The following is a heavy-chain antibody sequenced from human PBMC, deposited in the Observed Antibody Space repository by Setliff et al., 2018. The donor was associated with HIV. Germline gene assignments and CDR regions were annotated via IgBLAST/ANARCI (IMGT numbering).Heavy chain of an antibody. Sequence: SVKVSCKASGGSFSSYAISWVRQAPGQGLEWMGGIIPIFGTAKYAQKFQGRVTITTDESTSTAYMELSSLGSEDTAVYYCAREDIAVASAFDIWGQGTMVTVSS. D-gene: IGHD6-19*01. CDR3: AREDIAVASAFDI. J-gene: IGHJ3*02. V-gene: IGHV1-69*05. CDR2: IIPIFGTA. CDR1: GGSFSSYA.